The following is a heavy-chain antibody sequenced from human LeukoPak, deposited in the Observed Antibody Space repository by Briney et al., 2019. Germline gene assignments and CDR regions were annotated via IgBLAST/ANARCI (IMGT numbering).Heavy chain of an antibody. J-gene: IGHJ4*02. Sequence: PSETLSLTCTVSGGSISSGDYYWSWIRQPPGKGLEWIGYIYYSGSTNYNPSLKSRVIISVDTSKKQFSLKLSSVTAADTAMYYCARGYYDILSGYEYFDYWGQGTLVTVSS. CDR3: ARGYYDILSGYEYFDY. CDR2: IYYSGST. V-gene: IGHV4-61*08. CDR1: GGSISSGDYY. D-gene: IGHD3-9*01.